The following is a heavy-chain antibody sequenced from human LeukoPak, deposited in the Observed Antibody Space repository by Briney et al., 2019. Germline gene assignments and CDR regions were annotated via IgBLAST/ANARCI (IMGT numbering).Heavy chain of an antibody. CDR2: ISYDGSNK. Sequence: PGRSLRLSCAASGFTFSSYAMHWVRQAPGKGLEWVAVISYDGSNKYYADSVKGRFTISRDNSKNTLYLQMNSLRAEDTAVYYCAKDRVGATIVDAFDIWGQGTMVTVSS. J-gene: IGHJ3*02. D-gene: IGHD1-26*01. CDR1: GFTFSSYA. V-gene: IGHV3-30-3*01. CDR3: AKDRVGATIVDAFDI.